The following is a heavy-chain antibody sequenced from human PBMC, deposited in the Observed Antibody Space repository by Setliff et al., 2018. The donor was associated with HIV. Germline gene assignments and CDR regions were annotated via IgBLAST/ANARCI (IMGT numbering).Heavy chain of an antibody. D-gene: IGHD2-8*01. CDR1: GYDFTGYQ. J-gene: IGHJ6*02. V-gene: IGHV1-2*02. CDR2: INPHTGAT. Sequence: VASVKVSCKTSGYDFTGYQIHWVRQAPGQGLEWLGWINPHTGATNYAQNFQGRVIMTREKSISTAYLDLSGLRSDDTAVYYCSKSMKFYYYGLDVWGPGTAVTV. CDR3: SKSMKFYYYGLDV.